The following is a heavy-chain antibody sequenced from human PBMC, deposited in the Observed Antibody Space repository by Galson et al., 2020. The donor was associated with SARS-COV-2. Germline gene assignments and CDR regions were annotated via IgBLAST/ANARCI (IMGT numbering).Heavy chain of an antibody. D-gene: IGHD6-13*01. CDR2: IYTGGGT. Sequence: GGSLRLSCAASGFTVSTNYMNWVSQAPGKGLEWDSVIYTGGGTYYADSVKGRFTISRDNFKNTLYLQMNSLRAEDTAVYYCAREAISSSYPNYFDYWGQGTLVSGSS. V-gene: IGHV3-53*01. CDR1: GFTVSTNY. CDR3: AREAISSSYPNYFDY. J-gene: IGHJ4*02.